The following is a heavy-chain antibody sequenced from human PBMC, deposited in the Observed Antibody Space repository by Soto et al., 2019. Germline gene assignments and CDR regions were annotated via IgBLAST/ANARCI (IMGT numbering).Heavy chain of an antibody. V-gene: IGHV1-69*02. CDR3: ARSIFCGGDCYPTFDY. Sequence: QVQLVQSGAEVKRPGCSVKVSCKASGGTFTEYTVSWVRQAPGQGLEWMGWIIPILGMAKYAQMFQGRVTITAHKSTGTAYMDLSSLRSDDTALYFCARSIFCGGDCYPTFDYWGQGTLVTVSP. CDR2: IIPILGMA. J-gene: IGHJ4*02. D-gene: IGHD2-21*02. CDR1: GGTFTEYT.